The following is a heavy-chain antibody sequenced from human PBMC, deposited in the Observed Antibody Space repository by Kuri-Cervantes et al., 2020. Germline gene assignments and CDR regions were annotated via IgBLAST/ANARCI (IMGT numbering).Heavy chain of an antibody. CDR3: ARADIAAVYYFDY. CDR1: GVSFSNHY. V-gene: IGHV4-34*12. Sequence: GSLRLSCAVDGVSFSNHYWNWVRQPPGKGLEWIGEIVHTGSTIYNPSLKSRVTISLGTSKNQFSLKLSSVTAADTAVYYCARADIAAVYYFDYWGQGTLVTVSS. D-gene: IGHD6-13*01. J-gene: IGHJ4*02. CDR2: IVHTGST.